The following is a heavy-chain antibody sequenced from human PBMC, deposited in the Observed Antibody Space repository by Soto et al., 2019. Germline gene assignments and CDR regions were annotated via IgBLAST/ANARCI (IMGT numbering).Heavy chain of an antibody. CDR3: ARDETPRIRDWYDALDL. D-gene: IGHD1-1*01. Sequence: EVQLVESGGGLVQPGGSLRLSCAASGFTFSNYWMTWVRQAPGKGLEWVANIKQDGSEKFYADSVKGRFTISRDNAKNSLDLQMKNVRAEDTAVYYCARDETPRIRDWYDALDLWGQGTMVTVSS. J-gene: IGHJ3*01. V-gene: IGHV3-7*01. CDR2: IKQDGSEK. CDR1: GFTFSNYW.